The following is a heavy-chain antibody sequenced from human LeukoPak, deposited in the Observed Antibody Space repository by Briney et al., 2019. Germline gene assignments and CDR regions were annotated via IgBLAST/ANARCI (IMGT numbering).Heavy chain of an antibody. V-gene: IGHV4-39*01. CDR2: IYYSGST. J-gene: IGHJ4*02. CDR3: ARLADFWSGYYSIYYFDY. Sequence: SETLSLTCTVSGGSISSSSYYWGWIRQPPGKGLEWIGSIYYSGSTYYNPSLKSRVTISVDTSKNQFSLKLSSVTAADTAVYYCARLADFWSGYYSIYYFDYWGQGTLVTVSS. D-gene: IGHD3-3*01. CDR1: GGSISSSSYY.